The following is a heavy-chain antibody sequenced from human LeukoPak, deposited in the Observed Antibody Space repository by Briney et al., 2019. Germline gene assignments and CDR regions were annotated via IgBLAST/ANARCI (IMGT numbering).Heavy chain of an antibody. V-gene: IGHV3-74*01. CDR1: GFTISRYR. J-gene: IGHJ4*02. CDR3: AKDSSADDSSGYSYYFDY. CDR2: INSDGSST. D-gene: IGHD3-22*01. Sequence: PGGSLRLSCAASGFTISRYRMHWVRQAPGKGLVWVSRINSDGSSTNYADSVKGRFTISRDNSKNTLYLQMNSLRAEDTAVYYCAKDSSADDSSGYSYYFDYWGQGTLVTVSS.